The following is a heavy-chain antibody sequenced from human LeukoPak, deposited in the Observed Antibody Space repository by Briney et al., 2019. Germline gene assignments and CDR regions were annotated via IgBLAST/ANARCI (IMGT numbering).Heavy chain of an antibody. CDR2: IYYSGST. V-gene: IGHV4-59*01. J-gene: IGHJ6*02. CDR1: GGSISSYY. CDR3: ARVRAGYCSGGSCYSDHGMDV. Sequence: SETLSLTCTVSGGSISSYYWSWIRQPPGKGLEWIGYIYYSGSTNYNPSLKSRVTISVDTSKNQFSLKPSSVTAADTAVYYCARVRAGYCSGGSCYSDHGMDVWGQGTTVTVSS. D-gene: IGHD2-15*01.